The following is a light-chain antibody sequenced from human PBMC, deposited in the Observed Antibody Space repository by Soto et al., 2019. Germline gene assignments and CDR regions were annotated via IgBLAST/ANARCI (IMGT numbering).Light chain of an antibody. Sequence: EIVMTQSPGTLSVSPGERATLSCRASQTVSRHLAWYQQKPGQAPRLLMYGASIRAAGVPDRFSGSGSGTEFTLTISRLEPEDFTVYYCHHYETFGQGTKVDNK. J-gene: IGKJ1*01. CDR3: HHYET. CDR1: QTVSRH. V-gene: IGKV3D-15*01. CDR2: GAS.